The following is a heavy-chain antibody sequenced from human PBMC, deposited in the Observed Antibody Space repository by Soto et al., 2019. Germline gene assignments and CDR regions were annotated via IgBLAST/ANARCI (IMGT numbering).Heavy chain of an antibody. Sequence: GSGPTLVNPTQTLTLTCTFSGFSLRTSGVGVGWIRQPPGKALEWLGLIYWDDDKRYSPSLESRLTITKDTSKNQVVLTMTNMDPVDIGTYYCVYSAGPAVGAYCGGDCFWFQHWGQGTLVTVSS. J-gene: IGHJ1*01. V-gene: IGHV2-5*02. CDR2: IYWDDDK. CDR1: GFSLRTSGVG. D-gene: IGHD2-21*02. CDR3: VYSAGPAVGAYCGGDCFWFQH.